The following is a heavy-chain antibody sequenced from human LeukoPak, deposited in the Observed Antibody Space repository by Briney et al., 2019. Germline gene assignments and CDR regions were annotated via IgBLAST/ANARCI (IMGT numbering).Heavy chain of an antibody. CDR3: AKDINYYYDRSGAFDY. CDR1: GFTFSSYG. V-gene: IGHV3-30*18. Sequence: QAGRSLRLSCAASGFTFSSYGMHWVRQAPGKGLEWVAVISYNGSNKYYADSVKGRFTISRDNSKNTLYLQMNSLRAEDTAVYYCAKDINYYYDRSGAFDYWGQGTLVTVSS. D-gene: IGHD3-22*01. CDR2: ISYNGSNK. J-gene: IGHJ4*02.